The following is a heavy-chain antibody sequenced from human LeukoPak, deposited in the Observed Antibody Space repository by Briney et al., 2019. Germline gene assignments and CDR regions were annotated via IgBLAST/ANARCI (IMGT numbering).Heavy chain of an antibody. Sequence: SETLSLTCTVSGGSINRDGYYWSWIRQHPGKGLEWIGYVYHSGNTYSNPSLESRVIISIDTPKNQFSLNLNSVTAADTAVYYCAREAAMVMGYDYWGQGTLVTVSS. CDR1: GGSINRDGYY. CDR2: VYHSGNT. CDR3: AREAAMVMGYDY. J-gene: IGHJ4*02. D-gene: IGHD5-18*01. V-gene: IGHV4-31*03.